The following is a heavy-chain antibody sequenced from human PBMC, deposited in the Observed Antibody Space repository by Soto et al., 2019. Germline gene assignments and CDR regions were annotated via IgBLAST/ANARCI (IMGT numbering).Heavy chain of an antibody. CDR3: ARDRGRYDILTGSTLDY. V-gene: IGHV3-33*01. CDR2: IWYDGSNK. Sequence: QVQLVESGGGVVQPGRSLRLSCAASGFTFSSYGMHWVRQAPGKGLEGVAVIWYDGSNKYYADSVKGRFTISRDNSKNTLYLQMNSLRAEDTAVYYCARDRGRYDILTGSTLDYWGQGTLVTVSS. CDR1: GFTFSSYG. J-gene: IGHJ4*02. D-gene: IGHD3-9*01.